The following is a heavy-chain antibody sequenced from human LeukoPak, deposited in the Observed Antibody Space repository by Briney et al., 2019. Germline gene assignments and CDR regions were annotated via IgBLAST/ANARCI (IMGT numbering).Heavy chain of an antibody. J-gene: IGHJ3*02. CDR1: GGTFSSYA. D-gene: IGHD2-2*01. V-gene: IGHV1-69*13. CDR2: IIPIFGTA. Sequence: AVKVSCKASGGTFSSYAISWVRQAPGQGLEWMGGIIPIFGTANYAQKFQGRVTITADESTSTAYMELRSLRSEDAAVYYCARDHYARAFDIWGQGTMVTVSS. CDR3: ARDHYARAFDI.